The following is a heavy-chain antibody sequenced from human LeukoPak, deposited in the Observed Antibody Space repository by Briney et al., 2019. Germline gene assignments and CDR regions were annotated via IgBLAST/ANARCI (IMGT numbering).Heavy chain of an antibody. CDR2: KTTRDGKT. Sequence: GGSLRLSCGASVYTFRSYTKRWVRQARGKGVGMVLSKTTRDGKTHYAASVKGRFTVSRDNSKNTLFLQMNSLGAEDTAVYYCAKDGGLWVSAHWGDSWGRGTLVTVSS. D-gene: IGHD7-27*01. CDR1: VYTFRSYT. V-gene: IGHV3-23*01. J-gene: IGHJ4*02. CDR3: AKDGGLWVSAHWGDS.